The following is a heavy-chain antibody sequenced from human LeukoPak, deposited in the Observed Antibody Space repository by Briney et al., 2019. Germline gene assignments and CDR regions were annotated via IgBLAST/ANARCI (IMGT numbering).Heavy chain of an antibody. CDR2: IYYSGST. V-gene: IGHV4-59*01. CDR1: GGSISSYY. Sequence: SETLSLTCTVSGGSISSYYWSWIRQPPGKGLEWIGYIYYSGSTNYDPSLKSRVVISVETSKNQFSLRLSSVTAADTGIYYCVREAHIWEPMTGDWYYYMDVWGKGTTVAVSS. D-gene: IGHD1-26*01. J-gene: IGHJ6*03. CDR3: VREAHIWEPMTGDWYYYMDV.